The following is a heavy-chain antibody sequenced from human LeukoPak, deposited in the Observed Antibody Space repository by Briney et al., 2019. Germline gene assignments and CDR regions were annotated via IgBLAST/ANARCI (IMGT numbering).Heavy chain of an antibody. J-gene: IGHJ4*02. CDR2: IFHSGST. Sequence: SETLSLTCAVSSGSIFSSNWWSWVRQPPGKGLEWIGQIFHSGSTSYSPPLKSRVTISVDKSKNQFSLRLTSVTAADTAVYYCARSPTKRVPEDYWGQGTQVTVSS. D-gene: IGHD2-2*01. CDR1: SGSIFSSNW. V-gene: IGHV4-4*02. CDR3: ARSPTKRVPEDY.